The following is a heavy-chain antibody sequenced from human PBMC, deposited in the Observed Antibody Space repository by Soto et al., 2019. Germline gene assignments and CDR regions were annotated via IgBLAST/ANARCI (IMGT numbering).Heavy chain of an antibody. CDR3: ARDIVATSDNWFAP. D-gene: IGHD5-12*01. V-gene: IGHV1-69*08. CDR2: IIPILGIA. Sequence: QVQLVQSGAEVKKPGSSVKVSCKASGGTFSSYTISWVRQAPGQGLEWMGRIIPILGIANYAQKFQGRVTITADKSTSTAYMELSSLRSEDTAVYYCARDIVATSDNWFAPWGQGTLVTVSS. CDR1: GGTFSSYT. J-gene: IGHJ5*02.